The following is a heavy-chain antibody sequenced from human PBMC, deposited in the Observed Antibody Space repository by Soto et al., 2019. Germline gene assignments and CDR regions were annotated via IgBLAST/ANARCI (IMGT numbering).Heavy chain of an antibody. CDR3: ASHDFWYGMDV. V-gene: IGHV3-11*06. CDR1: GFTFSDYY. Sequence: GGSLRLSCAASGFTFSDYYMSWIRQAPGKGLEWVSYISSSSSYTNYADSVKGRFTISRDNAKNSLYLQMNSLRAEDTAVYYCASHDFWYGMDVWGQGTTVTVSS. CDR2: ISSSSSYT. D-gene: IGHD3-3*01. J-gene: IGHJ6*02.